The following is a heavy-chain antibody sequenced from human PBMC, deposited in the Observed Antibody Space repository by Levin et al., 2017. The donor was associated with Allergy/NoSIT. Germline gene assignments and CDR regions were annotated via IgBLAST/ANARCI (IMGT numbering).Heavy chain of an antibody. V-gene: IGHV3-66*01. CDR3: ARAGGAAAGLFDS. J-gene: IGHJ4*02. CDR2: IYSGGTT. D-gene: IGHD6-13*01. CDR1: GFTVSSNF. Sequence: GESLKIPCAASGFTVSSNFMSWVRQAPGKGLEWVSVIYSGGTTFYSDSVKGRFTISRDNSKNTLFLQMNSLRAEDTAVYYCARAGGAAAGLFDSWGQGTLVTVSS.